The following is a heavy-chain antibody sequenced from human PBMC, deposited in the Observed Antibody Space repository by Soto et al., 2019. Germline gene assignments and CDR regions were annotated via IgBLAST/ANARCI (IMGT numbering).Heavy chain of an antibody. J-gene: IGHJ3*02. CDR2: ISGSGGFI. Sequence: EVQLLESGGGLVQPGGSLRLSCAAAGFIFNSYGMSWVRQAPGKGLEWVSTISGSGGFIYYADSVKGRFTISRDNSKNTLHLQMNSLRAEDTAVYYCAKDFIYDSDGYYYVSAFDIWGQGTMVTVS. V-gene: IGHV3-23*01. D-gene: IGHD3-22*01. CDR3: AKDFIYDSDGYYYVSAFDI. CDR1: GFIFNSYG.